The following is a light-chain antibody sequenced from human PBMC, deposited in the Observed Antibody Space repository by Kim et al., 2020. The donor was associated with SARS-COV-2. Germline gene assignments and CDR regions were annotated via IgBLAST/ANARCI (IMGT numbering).Light chain of an antibody. Sequence: ASLGTRFTIPCRASQSISSWLAWYQQKPGKAPKLLIYRASSLQSGVPSRFSGSESGTEFTLTISSLQPDDFATYYCQQYNSYPWTFGQGTKVDIK. V-gene: IGKV1-5*03. CDR3: QQYNSYPWT. J-gene: IGKJ1*01. CDR2: RAS. CDR1: QSISSW.